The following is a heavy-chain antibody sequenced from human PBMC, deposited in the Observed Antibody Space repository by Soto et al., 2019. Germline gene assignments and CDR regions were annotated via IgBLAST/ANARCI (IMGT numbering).Heavy chain of an antibody. D-gene: IGHD3-3*01. CDR2: INPNSGGT. CDR1: GYTFTGYY. Sequence: GASVKVSCKASGYTFTGYYMHWVRQAPGQGLEWMGWINPNSGGTNYAQKFQGWVTMTRDTSISTAYMELSRLRSDDTAVYYCARDRYDFWSGYYEYNWFDPWGQGTLVTVSS. J-gene: IGHJ5*02. V-gene: IGHV1-2*04. CDR3: ARDRYDFWSGYYEYNWFDP.